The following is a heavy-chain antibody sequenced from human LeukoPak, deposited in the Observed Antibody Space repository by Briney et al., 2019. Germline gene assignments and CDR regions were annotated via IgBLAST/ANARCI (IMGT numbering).Heavy chain of an antibody. CDR1: GFTFSSYE. J-gene: IGHJ6*02. D-gene: IGHD3-10*01. CDR3: ARAPIWFGELYGMDV. Sequence: GGSLRLSCAASGFTFSSYEMNWVRQAPGKGLEWVSYISSSGSTIYYADSVKGRFTISRDNAKNSLYLQMNGLRAEDTAVYYCARAPIWFGELYGMDVWGQGTTVTVSS. V-gene: IGHV3-48*03. CDR2: ISSSGSTI.